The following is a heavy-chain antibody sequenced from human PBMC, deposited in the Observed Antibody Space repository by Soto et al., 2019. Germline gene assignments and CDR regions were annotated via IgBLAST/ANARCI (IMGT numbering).Heavy chain of an antibody. J-gene: IGHJ6*03. CDR1: GFTCSSYW. CDR2: IKQDGSEK. V-gene: IGHV3-7*01. D-gene: IGHD2-2*01. CDR3: AKRAEEMYQLPKFYYYYYYMDV. Sequence: GGSLRLSCASSGFTCSSYWMSLVRQAPGKGLEWVANIKQDGSEKYYVDSVKGRFTISRDNAKNSLYLQMNSLRAEDTAVYYCAKRAEEMYQLPKFYYYYYYMDVWGKGTTVTVSS.